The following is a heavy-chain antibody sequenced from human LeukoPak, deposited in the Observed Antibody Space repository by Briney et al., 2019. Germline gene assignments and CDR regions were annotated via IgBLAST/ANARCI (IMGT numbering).Heavy chain of an antibody. Sequence: GGSLRLSCAASGFTFSSYAMHWVRQAPGKGLEWVANIKQDGSEKYYVDSVKGRFTISRDNAKNSLYLQMNSLRAEDTAVYYCARKRGYSGYDPNWFDPWGQGTLVTVSS. D-gene: IGHD5-12*01. CDR2: IKQDGSEK. CDR3: ARKRGYSGYDPNWFDP. CDR1: GFTFSSYA. V-gene: IGHV3-7*01. J-gene: IGHJ5*02.